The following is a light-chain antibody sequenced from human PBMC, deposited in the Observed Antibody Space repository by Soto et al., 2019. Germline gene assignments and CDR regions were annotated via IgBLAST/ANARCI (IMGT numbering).Light chain of an antibody. CDR1: QRVLYSSNNKNC. V-gene: IGKV4-1*01. J-gene: IGKJ4*01. CDR3: QQYYSIPLT. Sequence: KSPDYMGVYLSERDVINCKSSQRVLYSSNNKNCLAWYQQKPGQPPKLLIYWASTRESGVPDRFSGSGSGTDFTLTISSLQAEDVAVYYCQQYYSIPLTFGGGTKVDIK. CDR2: WAS.